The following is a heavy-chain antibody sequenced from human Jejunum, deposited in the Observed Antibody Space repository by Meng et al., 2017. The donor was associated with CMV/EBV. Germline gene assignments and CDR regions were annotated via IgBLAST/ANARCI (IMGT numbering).Heavy chain of an antibody. J-gene: IGHJ4*02. D-gene: IGHD1-7*01. V-gene: IGHV4-4*02. CDR3: GRDQGRELINH. CDR1: GDSISSDIW. Sequence: VTLQVSGPGLVNPAGTLSLTCTVSGDSISSDIWWSWVRQPPGKGLEWIGEVYHRGDTNYNPSLKSRVDISVDKSKNQFYLSLFSVTAADTAVYYCGRDQGRELINHWGQGTLVTVSS. CDR2: VYHRGDT.